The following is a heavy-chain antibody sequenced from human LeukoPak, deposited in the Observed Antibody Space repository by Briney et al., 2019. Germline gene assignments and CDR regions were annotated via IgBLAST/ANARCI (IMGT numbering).Heavy chain of an antibody. J-gene: IGHJ4*02. D-gene: IGHD5-18*01. V-gene: IGHV3-48*03. CDR3: ARRQLWWGY. Sequence: GGSLRLSCAASGFTFSSSEMNWVRQAPGKGLEWVSYISSSGSTIYYADSVKGRFTISRDNGKNSLSLQMNSLRAEDTAVYYCARRQLWWGYWGQGTLVTVSS. CDR2: ISSSGSTI. CDR1: GFTFSSSE.